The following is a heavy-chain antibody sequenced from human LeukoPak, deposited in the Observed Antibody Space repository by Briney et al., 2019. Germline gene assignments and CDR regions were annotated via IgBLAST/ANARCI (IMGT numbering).Heavy chain of an antibody. CDR1: GGSISSSSYY. J-gene: IGHJ3*02. CDR3: AREKAFDI. V-gene: IGHV4-61*02. CDR2: IYTSGST. Sequence: SETLSLTCTVSGGSISSSSYYWSWIRQPAGKGLEWIGRIYTSGSTNYNPSLKSRVTMSVDTSKNQFSLKLSSVTAADTAVYYCAREKAFDIWGQGTMVTVSS.